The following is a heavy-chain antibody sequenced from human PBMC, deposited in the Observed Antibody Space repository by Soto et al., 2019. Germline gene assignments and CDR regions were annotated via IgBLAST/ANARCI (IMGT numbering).Heavy chain of an antibody. D-gene: IGHD2-2*01. CDR1: GGTFSRYS. CDR2: IIPIFGIA. J-gene: IGHJ6*02. V-gene: IGHV1-69*08. CDR3: AREDRDRETGLVQAAIDGMDV. Sequence: QVQLVQSGAEVKKPGSSVKVSCKASGGTFSRYSITWVRQAPGHGLEWIGRIIPIFGIASYAQKFQGRVTITADESTSTAYMELSSLRCDDTAGYYCAREDRDRETGLVQAAIDGMDVWGQGTTVTVSS.